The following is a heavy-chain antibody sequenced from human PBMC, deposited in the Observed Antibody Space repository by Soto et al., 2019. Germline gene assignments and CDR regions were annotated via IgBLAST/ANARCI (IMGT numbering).Heavy chain of an antibody. Sequence: SETLSLTCTVSGGSISSSSYYWGWIRQPPGKGLEWIGSIYYSGSTYYNPSLKSRVTISVDTSKNQFSLKLSSVTAADTAVYYCARAKAPLSGSSWYGFDPRRQGTLVTVSS. CDR1: GGSISSSSYY. D-gene: IGHD6-13*01. V-gene: IGHV4-39*01. CDR2: IYYSGST. CDR3: ARAKAPLSGSSWYGFDP. J-gene: IGHJ5*02.